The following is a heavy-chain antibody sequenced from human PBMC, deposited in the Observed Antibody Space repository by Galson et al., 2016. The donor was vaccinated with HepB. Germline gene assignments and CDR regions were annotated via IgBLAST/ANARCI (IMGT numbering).Heavy chain of an antibody. J-gene: IGHJ6*02. Sequence: SLRLSCAASGFTFDDYAMHWVRQAPGKGLEWVSSISWNSGSIGYADSVKGRFTISRDNAKNSLYLQMNSLRPEDTALYYCGKELSEYSYCEDYYYYGIDIWGQGTTVTVSS. CDR1: GFTFDDYA. D-gene: IGHD5-18*01. V-gene: IGHV3-9*01. CDR3: GKELSEYSYCEDYYYYGIDI. CDR2: ISWNSGSI.